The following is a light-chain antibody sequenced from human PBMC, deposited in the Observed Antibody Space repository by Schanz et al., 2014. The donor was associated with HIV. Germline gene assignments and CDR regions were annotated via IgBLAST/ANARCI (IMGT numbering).Light chain of an antibody. CDR2: EVS. V-gene: IGLV2-14*02. CDR3: SSFTSTSTLV. Sequence: QSALTQPASVSGSPGQSITISCTGTSSDVGSYNLVSWYQQHPGKAPKLMIYEVSKRPSGVPDRFSGSKSGNTASLTISRLQAEDESDYYCSSFTSTSTLVFGTGTKLTVL. CDR1: SSDVGSYNL. J-gene: IGLJ1*01.